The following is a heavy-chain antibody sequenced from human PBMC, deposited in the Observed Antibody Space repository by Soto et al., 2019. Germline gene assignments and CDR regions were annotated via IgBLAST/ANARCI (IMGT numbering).Heavy chain of an antibody. D-gene: IGHD5-18*01. J-gene: IGHJ4*02. Sequence: QVQLQESGPGLVKPSQTLSLTCTVSGDSISSAAYYWSWIRQHPGKGLEWIGYISHSGSTYYTPSLKSRVIISADTSKNQFSVNLTSVTAADPAVYYCAREYTYGSNFFDCWGQGALVTVSS. CDR1: GDSISSAAYY. CDR2: ISHSGST. V-gene: IGHV4-31*03. CDR3: AREYTYGSNFFDC.